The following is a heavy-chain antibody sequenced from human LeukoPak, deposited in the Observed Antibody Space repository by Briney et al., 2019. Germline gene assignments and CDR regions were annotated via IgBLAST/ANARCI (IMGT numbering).Heavy chain of an antibody. V-gene: IGHV3-21*04. CDR3: STSPSFGSSWYQFNY. CDR2: ISSSSGYI. CDR1: GFTFSSYS. Sequence: PGGSLRLSCAASGFTFSSYSMNWVRQAPGKGLEWVSSISSSSGYIYYADSVKGRFTISRDNAKNSLYLQMNSLRAEDTAVYYCSTSPSFGSSWYQFNYWGQGTLVTVSS. D-gene: IGHD6-13*01. J-gene: IGHJ4*02.